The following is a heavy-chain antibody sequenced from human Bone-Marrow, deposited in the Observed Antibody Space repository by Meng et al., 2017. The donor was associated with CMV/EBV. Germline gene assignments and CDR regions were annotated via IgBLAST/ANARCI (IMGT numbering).Heavy chain of an antibody. J-gene: IGHJ4*02. CDR3: ARGGVAGRESLYYY. CDR1: GCSIRSSNW. CDR2: IYHSGST. D-gene: IGHD6-19*01. V-gene: IGHV4-4*02. Sequence: SGCSIRSSNWWSWVRQPPGKGLEWIGEIYHSGSTNYNPSLKSRVTISVDKSKNQFSLKLSSVTAADTAVYYCARGGVAGRESLYYYWGQGTLVTVSS.